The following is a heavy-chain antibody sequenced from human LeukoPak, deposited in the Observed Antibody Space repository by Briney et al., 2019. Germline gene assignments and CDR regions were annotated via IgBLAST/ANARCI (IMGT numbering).Heavy chain of an antibody. CDR2: IYTSGST. J-gene: IGHJ5*02. CDR3: ARTLLWFGESEVNWFDP. V-gene: IGHV4-4*07. CDR1: GGSISSYY. Sequence: PSETLSLTCTVSGGSISSYYWSWIPQPAGKGLEWIGRIYTSGSTNYNPSLKSRVTMSVDTSKNQFSLKLSSVTAADTAVYYCARTLLWFGESEVNWFDPWGQGTLVTVSS. D-gene: IGHD3-10*01.